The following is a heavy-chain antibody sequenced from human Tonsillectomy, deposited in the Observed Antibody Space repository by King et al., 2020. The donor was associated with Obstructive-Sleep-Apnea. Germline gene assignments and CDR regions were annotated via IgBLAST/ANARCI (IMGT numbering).Heavy chain of an antibody. CDR2: MNPNSDNK. CDR1: GYAFTDFD. D-gene: IGHD3-16*01. V-gene: IGHV1-8*02. J-gene: IGHJ3*01. CDR3: ARGGVDDRPNDAFAV. Sequence: VQLVESGAEVKKPGASVKVSCTASGYAFTDFDINWVRQATGQGLERLGWMNPNSDNKAYAQKFQGRITMTRKTSMSTAYIELSGLRSEDTAVYYCARGGVDDRPNDAFAVWGQGKMVTVSS.